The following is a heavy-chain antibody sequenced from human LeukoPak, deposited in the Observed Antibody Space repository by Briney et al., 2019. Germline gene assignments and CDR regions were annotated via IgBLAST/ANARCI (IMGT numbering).Heavy chain of an antibody. CDR1: GYTFTNYD. CDR2: MNPNSGNT. D-gene: IGHD6-19*01. Sequence: ASVKVSCKASGYTFTNYDINWVRQATGQGLEWMGWMNPNSGNTGYAQKFQGRVTITRNTSISTAYMELSSLRSEDTAVYYCARTDGSGWPRGWFDPWGQGTLVTVSS. CDR3: ARTDGSGWPRGWFDP. V-gene: IGHV1-8*03. J-gene: IGHJ5*02.